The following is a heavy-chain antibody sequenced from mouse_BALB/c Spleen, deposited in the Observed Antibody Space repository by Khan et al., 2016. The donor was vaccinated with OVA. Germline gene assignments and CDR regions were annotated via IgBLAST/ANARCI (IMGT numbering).Heavy chain of an antibody. CDR1: GYTFTSYW. CDR3: TNHGSSSAWFTY. D-gene: IGHD1-1*01. CDR2: INPSTDYT. V-gene: IGHV1-7*01. J-gene: IGHJ3*01. Sequence: QVQLQQSGAELAKPGASVKMSCKASGYTFTSYWMHWVKQRPGQGLEWIGYINPSTDYTEYNQKFKDKAPLTADKSSSTAYMQLTSLTSEDSAVYYCTNHGSSSAWFTYWGQGTLVTVSA.